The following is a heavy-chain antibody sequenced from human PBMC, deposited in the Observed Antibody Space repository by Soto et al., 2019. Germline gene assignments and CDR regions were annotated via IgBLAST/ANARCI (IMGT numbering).Heavy chain of an antibody. CDR3: ARDHIPY. D-gene: IGHD2-2*02. J-gene: IGHJ4*02. CDR2: ISYDGSNK. Sequence: GGSLRLSCAASGFTFSTYAMHWVRQAPGKGLEWVALISYDGSNKYYADSVKGRFTISRDNSKNTLYLQMNSLRPEDTAVYYCARDHIPYWGQGTLVTAPQ. V-gene: IGHV3-30-3*01. CDR1: GFTFSTYA.